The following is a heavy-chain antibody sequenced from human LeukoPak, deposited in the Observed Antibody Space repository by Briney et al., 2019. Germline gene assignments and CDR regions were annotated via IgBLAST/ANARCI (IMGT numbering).Heavy chain of an antibody. CDR2: IYYSGST. J-gene: IGHJ4*02. D-gene: IGHD3-16*01. Sequence: SETLSLTCTVSGGSISSYYWSWIRQPPGKGLEWIGYIYYSGSTNYNPSLKSRVTISVDTSKNQFSLKLSSVTAADTAVYYCASTQIGSWLRLDYFDYWGQGTLVTVSS. CDR3: ASTQIGSWLRLDYFDY. CDR1: GGSISSYY. V-gene: IGHV4-59*01.